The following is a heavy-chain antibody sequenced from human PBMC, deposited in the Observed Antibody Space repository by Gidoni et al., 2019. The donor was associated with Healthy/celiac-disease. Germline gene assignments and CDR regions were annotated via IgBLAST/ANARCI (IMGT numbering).Heavy chain of an antibody. CDR1: GGSISRGGYY. CDR3: ARDRTVIGRRTGYFDL. CDR2: IYYSGST. Sequence: QVQLQESGPGLVKPSQTLSLTCTVSGGSISRGGYYWSWIRQHPGKGLAWIGYIYYSGSTYYNPSLKSRVTISVDTSKNQFSLKLSSVTAADTAVYYCARDRTVIGRRTGYFDLWGRGTLVTVSS. V-gene: IGHV4-31*03. D-gene: IGHD4-17*01. J-gene: IGHJ2*01.